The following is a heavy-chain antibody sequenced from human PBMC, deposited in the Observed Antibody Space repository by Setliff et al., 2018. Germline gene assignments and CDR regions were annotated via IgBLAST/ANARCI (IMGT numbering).Heavy chain of an antibody. D-gene: IGHD5-18*01. J-gene: IGHJ4*02. Sequence: ASVKVSCKASGYTFTNFGISWVRQAPGQGLEWMGWISPYYGGLTRYAQKFQGRVTMTIDTLTSTVYMELSSLRSEDTAVYYCARAPLESGYNYGQGHYFDYWGQGTLVTVSS. CDR2: ISPYYGGLT. CDR1: GYTFTNFG. CDR3: ARAPLESGYNYGQGHYFDY. V-gene: IGHV1-18*01.